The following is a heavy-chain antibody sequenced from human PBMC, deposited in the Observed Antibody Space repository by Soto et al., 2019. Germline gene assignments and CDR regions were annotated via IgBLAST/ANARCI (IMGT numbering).Heavy chain of an antibody. J-gene: IGHJ4*02. Sequence: QVLLVQSGAEVKKPGSSVKVSCKASGGTFSSYTISWVRQAPGQGLEWMGRIIPILGIANYAQKFQGRVTITADKSTSTAYMELSSLRSEDTAVYYCAMFYGDYEDDYWGQGTLVTVSS. CDR2: IIPILGIA. CDR1: GGTFSSYT. D-gene: IGHD4-17*01. CDR3: AMFYGDYEDDY. V-gene: IGHV1-69*02.